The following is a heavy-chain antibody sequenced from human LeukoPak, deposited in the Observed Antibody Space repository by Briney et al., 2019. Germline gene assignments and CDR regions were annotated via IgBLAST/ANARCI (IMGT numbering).Heavy chain of an antibody. V-gene: IGHV1-69*13. CDR1: GYTFTSYD. CDR3: GVHAGYSCGHADFDY. D-gene: IGHD5-18*01. Sequence: GASVKVSCKASGYTFTSYDINWVRQAPGQGLEWMGGIIPIFGTANYAQKFQGRVTITADESTSTAYMELSSLRSEDTAAYYCGVHAGYSCGHADFDYWGQGTLVTVSS. CDR2: IIPIFGTA. J-gene: IGHJ4*02.